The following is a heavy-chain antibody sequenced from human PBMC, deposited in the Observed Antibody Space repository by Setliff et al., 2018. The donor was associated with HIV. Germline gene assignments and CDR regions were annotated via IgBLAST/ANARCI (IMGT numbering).Heavy chain of an antibody. CDR3: ASSLMITFGGRPDYDDAFDI. J-gene: IGHJ3*02. CDR1: GGTFSSYA. D-gene: IGHD3-16*01. V-gene: IGHV7-4-1*02. Sequence: ASVKVSCKASGGTFSSYAISWVRQAPGQGLEWMGWINTNTGNPTYAQGFTGRFVFSLDTSVSTAYLQISSLKAEDTAVYYCASSLMITFGGRPDYDDAFDIWGQGTMVTVSS. CDR2: INTNTGNP.